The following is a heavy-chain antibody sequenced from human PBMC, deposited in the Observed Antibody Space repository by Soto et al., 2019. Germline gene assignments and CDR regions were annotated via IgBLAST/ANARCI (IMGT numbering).Heavy chain of an antibody. Sequence: GSLRLSCAASGFTFSSFAMHWVRRAPGKGLEWVALISDDGSNKYYADSVKGRFAISRDNSKNTLYLQINSLRGEDTAVYSCARVEQWLYIAKYWGQGTLVTVSS. CDR1: GFTFSSFA. CDR3: ARVEQWLYIAKY. V-gene: IGHV3-30*09. J-gene: IGHJ4*02. D-gene: IGHD6-19*01. CDR2: ISDDGSNK.